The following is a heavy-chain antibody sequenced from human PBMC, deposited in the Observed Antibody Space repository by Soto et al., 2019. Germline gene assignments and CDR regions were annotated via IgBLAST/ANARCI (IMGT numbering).Heavy chain of an antibody. CDR1: GGSISSYY. D-gene: IGHD3-9*01. Sequence: PSETLSLTCTVSGGSISSYYWSWIRQPPGKGLEWIGYIYYSGSTNYNPSLKSRVTISVDTSKNQFSLKLSSVTAADTAVYYCGRETYYDILTGYSNELDPWGQGTLVTVSS. V-gene: IGHV4-59*01. CDR3: GRETYYDILTGYSNELDP. CDR2: IYYSGST. J-gene: IGHJ5*02.